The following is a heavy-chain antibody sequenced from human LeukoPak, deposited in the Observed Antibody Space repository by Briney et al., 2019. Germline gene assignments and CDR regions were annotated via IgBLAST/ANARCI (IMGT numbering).Heavy chain of an antibody. Sequence: SQRLSLSCAISVDTASSDSTASNSVRQPGSGWRGLLRTISDGAKWYYDNAVSVKSPITTNPDTSKNQYYLPLTSVTPEDTAVYYCARGEAYYYDSSGPSNWFDPWGQGTLVTVHS. V-gene: IGHV6-1*01. D-gene: IGHD3-22*01. CDR2: ISDGAKWYY. CDR1: VDTASSDSTA. CDR3: ARGEAYYYDSSGPSNWFDP. J-gene: IGHJ5*02.